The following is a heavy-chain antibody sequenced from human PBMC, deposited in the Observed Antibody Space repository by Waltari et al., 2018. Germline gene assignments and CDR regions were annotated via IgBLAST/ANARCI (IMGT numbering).Heavy chain of an antibody. CDR1: GDSLSGNYW. D-gene: IGHD2-15*01. Sequence: QLQFQESGPGLVKPPGTMSPTCAVYGDSLSGNYWLSWVRHSPQKVLEWIGQIHRSGRTNYNPSFGSRFTVSGDTSNNQFSLKVTSATAADTAVYYCARDRGRGLYLDTWGPGTLVTVSP. J-gene: IGHJ5*02. CDR3: ARDRGRGLYLDT. V-gene: IGHV4-4*03. CDR2: IHRSGRT.